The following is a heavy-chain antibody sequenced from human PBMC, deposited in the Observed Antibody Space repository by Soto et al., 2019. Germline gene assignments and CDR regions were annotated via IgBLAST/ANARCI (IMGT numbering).Heavy chain of an antibody. D-gene: IGHD1-1*01. V-gene: IGHV4-4*02. J-gene: IGHJ6*02. CDR2: IYHTGTT. CDR3: ARGYTEDDFDYYGMDV. Sequence: PSETLSLTCDVSGASISETNWWRGVRQPPGEGLEWIGEIYHTGTTNSNPSHKSRLTISLDNSRNQSSLKLKSVTAADTVVYYSARGYTEDDFDYYGMDVWGQGTTVTVSS. CDR1: GASISETNW.